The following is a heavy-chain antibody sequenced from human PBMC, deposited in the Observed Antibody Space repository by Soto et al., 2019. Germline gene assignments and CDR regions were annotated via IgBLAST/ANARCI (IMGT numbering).Heavy chain of an antibody. Sequence: QVQLVESGGGVVQPGRSLRLSCAASGFTFSSYGMHWVRQAPGKGLEWVAVISCDGSNKYYADSVKGRFTISRDNSKNTLYLQMNSLRAEDTAVYYCAKDSGYTYYGMDVWGQGTTVTVSS. V-gene: IGHV3-30*18. J-gene: IGHJ6*02. CDR1: GFTFSSYG. D-gene: IGHD2-2*02. CDR2: ISCDGSNK. CDR3: AKDSGYTYYGMDV.